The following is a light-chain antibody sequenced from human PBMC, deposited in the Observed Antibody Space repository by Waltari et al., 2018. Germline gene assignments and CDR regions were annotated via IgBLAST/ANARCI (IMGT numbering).Light chain of an antibody. CDR1: QSVRIEY. V-gene: IGKV3-20*01. Sequence: EIVMTQSPGTLSLSPGERATPPCRASQSVRIEYFSWYQPKPGQAPRLPIYGGSNRAAGIPDRFSGSGSGTDFTLTISRLEPEDFAVYYCQQHGYSPLYAFGQGTKLEIK. J-gene: IGKJ2*01. CDR2: GGS. CDR3: QQHGYSPLYA.